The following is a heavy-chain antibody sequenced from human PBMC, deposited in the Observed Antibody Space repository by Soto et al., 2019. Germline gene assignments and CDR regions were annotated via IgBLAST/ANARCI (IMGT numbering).Heavy chain of an antibody. V-gene: IGHV1-18*01. Sequence: ASGMVSCKASGYTFTSYGISWVRHAPGQGLEWMGWISAYNGNTNYAQKLQGRVTMTTDTSTSTAYMELRSLRSDDTAVYYCARENGYSCGTGRVDYWGQGTLVTVS. CDR1: GYTFTSYG. D-gene: IGHD5-18*01. CDR2: ISAYNGNT. CDR3: ARENGYSCGTGRVDY. J-gene: IGHJ4*02.